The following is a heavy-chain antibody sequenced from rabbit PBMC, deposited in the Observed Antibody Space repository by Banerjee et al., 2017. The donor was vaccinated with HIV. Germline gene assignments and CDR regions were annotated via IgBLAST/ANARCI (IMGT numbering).Heavy chain of an antibody. CDR2: INTGDGST. D-gene: IGHD6-1*01. Sequence: QEQLEESGGDLVKPGASLTLTCTASGFSFSSSYWICWVRQAPGKGLEWIGCINTGDGSTYYASWAKGRFTISKTSSTTVTLQMTSLTAADTATYFCARDLGAGYAGYGYGPYYFNLWGPGTLVTVS. CDR1: GFSFSSSYW. V-gene: IGHV1S45*01. J-gene: IGHJ4*01. CDR3: ARDLGAGYAGYGYGPYYFNL.